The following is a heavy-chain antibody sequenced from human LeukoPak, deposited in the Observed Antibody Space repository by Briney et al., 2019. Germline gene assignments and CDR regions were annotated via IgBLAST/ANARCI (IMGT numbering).Heavy chain of an antibody. J-gene: IGHJ4*02. V-gene: IGHV3-30-3*01. CDR1: GFTFSSYA. D-gene: IGHD6-19*01. Sequence: GGSLRLSCAASGFTFSSYAMHWVRQAPGKGLEWAAVISSDGNTKYYADSVKGRFTISRDNSNNTLYLQMNSLRAEDTAVYYCAKAGIAVAGPLSYFDYWGQGTLVTVSS. CDR3: AKAGIAVAGPLSYFDY. CDR2: ISSDGNTK.